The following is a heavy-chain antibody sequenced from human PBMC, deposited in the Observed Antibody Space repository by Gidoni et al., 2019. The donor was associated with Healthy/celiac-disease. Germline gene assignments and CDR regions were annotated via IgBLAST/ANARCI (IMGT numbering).Heavy chain of an antibody. D-gene: IGHD6-6*01. J-gene: IGHJ6*02. CDR2: IIPIFGTA. CDR1: GGTFSSYA. V-gene: IGHV1-69*01. Sequence: QVQLVQSGAEVKKPGSSVKVSCKASGGTFSSYAISWVRQAPGQGLGWMGGIIPIFGTANYAQKFQGRVTITADESTSTAYMELSSLRSEDTAVYYCARVGSGGAYSSSPYYYYGMDVWGQGTTVTVSS. CDR3: ARVGSGGAYSSSPYYYYGMDV.